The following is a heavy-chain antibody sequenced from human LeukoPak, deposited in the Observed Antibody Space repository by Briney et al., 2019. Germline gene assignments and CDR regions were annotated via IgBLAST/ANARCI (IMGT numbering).Heavy chain of an antibody. Sequence: PGRSLRLSCVASGFTFSSFGMHWVRQAPGKGLEWVAVIWHDGTQKYYAESVKGRFSISRDDSKNTVYLEMNSLRAEDTAVYYCGRDWRTESADYWDQGTLLTVSS. CDR2: IWHDGTQK. V-gene: IGHV3-33*01. CDR1: GFTFSSFG. D-gene: IGHD3-3*01. CDR3: GRDWRTESADY. J-gene: IGHJ4*02.